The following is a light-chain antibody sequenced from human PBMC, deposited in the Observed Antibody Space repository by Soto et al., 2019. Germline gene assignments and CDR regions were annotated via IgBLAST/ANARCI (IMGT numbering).Light chain of an antibody. Sequence: DIQMTQSPSTLSGSVGDRVTITCRASQTISSWLAWYQQKPGKAPKLLISKASTLESGVPSRFSGSGSGTEFTLTISSLQPDDFATYYCQQYNSYSPTFGQGTKVDIK. V-gene: IGKV1-5*03. CDR2: KAS. CDR3: QQYNSYSPT. J-gene: IGKJ1*01. CDR1: QTISSW.